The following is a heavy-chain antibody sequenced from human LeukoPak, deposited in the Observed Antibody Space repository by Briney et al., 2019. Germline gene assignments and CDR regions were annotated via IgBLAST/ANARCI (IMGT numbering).Heavy chain of an antibody. CDR3: ASAPYDFWSGYSSPHYFDY. V-gene: IGHV4-30-2*01. Sequence: PSETLSLTCAVSGGSISSGGYSWSWIRQPPGKGLEWIGYTYHSGSTYYNPSLKSRVTISVDRSKNQFSLKLSSVTAADTAVYYCASAPYDFWSGYSSPHYFDYWGQGTLVTVSS. D-gene: IGHD3/OR15-3a*01. CDR2: TYHSGST. CDR1: GGSISSGGYS. J-gene: IGHJ4*02.